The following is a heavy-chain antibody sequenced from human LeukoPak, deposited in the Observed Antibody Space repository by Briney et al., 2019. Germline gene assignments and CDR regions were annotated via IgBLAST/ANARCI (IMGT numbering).Heavy chain of an antibody. CDR2: ISSSSSTI. Sequence: PGGSLRLSCAASGFTFSSYSMTWVRQAPGKGLEWVSYISSSSSTIYYADSVKGRFTTSRDNSKNTLYLQMNSLRAEDTAVYYCAKESSGWYLNYWGQGTLVTVSS. CDR1: GFTFSSYS. D-gene: IGHD6-19*01. J-gene: IGHJ4*02. V-gene: IGHV3-48*01. CDR3: AKESSGWYLNY.